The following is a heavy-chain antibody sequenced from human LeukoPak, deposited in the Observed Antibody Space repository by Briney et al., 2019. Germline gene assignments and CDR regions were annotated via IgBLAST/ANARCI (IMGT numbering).Heavy chain of an antibody. CDR3: ARDRQQYYDFWSGYWNLHYYGMDV. J-gene: IGHJ6*02. CDR2: IYHSGST. D-gene: IGHD3-3*01. CDR1: GGSISSSNW. Sequence: ASETLSLTCAVSGGSISSSNWWSWVRQPPGKGLEWIGEIYHSGSTNYNPSLKSRVTISVDKSKNQFSLKLSSVTAADTAVYYCARDRQQYYDFWSGYWNLHYYGMDVWGQGTTATVSS. V-gene: IGHV4-4*02.